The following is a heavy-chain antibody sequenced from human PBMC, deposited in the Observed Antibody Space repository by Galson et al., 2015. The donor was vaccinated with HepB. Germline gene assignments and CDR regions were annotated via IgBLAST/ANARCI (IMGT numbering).Heavy chain of an antibody. Sequence: ISCKGSGYTFTTFWISWVRQMPGKGLEWMGRIDPSDSYTDYSPSFQGHVTISADKPITTANLQWSSLKASDTAMYYCASRRYYYGSGTYYNVSDYWGQGTLVTVSS. D-gene: IGHD3-10*01. J-gene: IGHJ4*02. CDR2: IDPSDSYT. V-gene: IGHV5-10-1*01. CDR3: ASRRYYYGSGTYYNVSDY. CDR1: GYTFTTFW.